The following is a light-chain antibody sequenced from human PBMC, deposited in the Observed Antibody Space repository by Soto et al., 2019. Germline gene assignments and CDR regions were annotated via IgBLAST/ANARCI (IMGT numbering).Light chain of an antibody. CDR2: GAS. Sequence: EIVLTQSPGTLSLSPGEMATLSCRASQDVVNNYLAWFQQKPGQAPRLLVHGASNRAAGIPDRFSGSGSATDFTLTISRLEPADFAVYYCQQSSFSPLTFGGGTRIEI. CDR1: QDVVNNY. V-gene: IGKV3-20*01. CDR3: QQSSFSPLT. J-gene: IGKJ4*01.